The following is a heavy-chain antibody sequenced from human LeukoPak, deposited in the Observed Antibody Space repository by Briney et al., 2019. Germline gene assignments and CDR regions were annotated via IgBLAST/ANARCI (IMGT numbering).Heavy chain of an antibody. CDR1: GFTVSSNY. D-gene: IGHD3-10*01. CDR3: ARTITMARVDI. Sequence: GGSLRLSCAVSGFTVSSNYMNWVRQAPGKGLEWVSVIYTDGSTYQSDSVKGRFTISRDDSKNTLYLQMNSLRAEDTAVYYCARTITMARVDIWGQGTMVTVPS. V-gene: IGHV3-53*01. J-gene: IGHJ3*02. CDR2: IYTDGST.